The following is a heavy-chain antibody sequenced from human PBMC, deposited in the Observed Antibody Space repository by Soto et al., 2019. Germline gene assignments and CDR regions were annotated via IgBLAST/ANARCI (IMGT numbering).Heavy chain of an antibody. J-gene: IGHJ6*02. CDR3: AKGLHIVVVTATLDV. Sequence: QVPLVESGGGVVQPGRSLRLACAASGFTFSSYGMHWVRQAPGKGLEWVAVISYDGSNKYYADSVKGRFTISRDNSKNTLYLQMNSLRAEDTAVYYCAKGLHIVVVTATLDVWGQGTTVTVSS. CDR1: GFTFSSYG. D-gene: IGHD2-21*02. CDR2: ISYDGSNK. V-gene: IGHV3-30*18.